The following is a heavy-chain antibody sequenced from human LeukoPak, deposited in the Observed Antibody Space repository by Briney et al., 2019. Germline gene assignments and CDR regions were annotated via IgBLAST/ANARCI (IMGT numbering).Heavy chain of an antibody. V-gene: IGHV4-59*01. CDR1: GGSINSYY. CDR3: ARTSRHFYGSGSNLTPWPADMDV. J-gene: IGHJ6*02. D-gene: IGHD3-10*01. CDR2: IYYSGCT. Sequence: SETLSLTCTVSGGSINSYYWTWIRQPPGKGLEWIGIIYYSGCTHYNPALNGRVTISMDPSKNHFSLKLSSGTAADTAIYYGARTSRHFYGSGSNLTPWPADMDVWGQGTKVTVSS.